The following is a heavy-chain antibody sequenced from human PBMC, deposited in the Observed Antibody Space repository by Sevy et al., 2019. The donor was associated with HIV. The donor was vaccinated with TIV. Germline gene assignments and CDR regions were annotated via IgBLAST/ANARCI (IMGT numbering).Heavy chain of an antibody. CDR2: INSNSGAI. Sequence: ASVKASCKASGHTFSDYYIQWVRQAPGQGLEWMGWINSNSGAISYAQKFQGRVTMTSDTSISTVYMELSRLRSDDTAVYYCATEYSYDYWGQRTLVTVSS. V-gene: IGHV1-2*02. CDR1: GHTFSDYY. D-gene: IGHD4-4*01. CDR3: ATEYSYDY. J-gene: IGHJ4*02.